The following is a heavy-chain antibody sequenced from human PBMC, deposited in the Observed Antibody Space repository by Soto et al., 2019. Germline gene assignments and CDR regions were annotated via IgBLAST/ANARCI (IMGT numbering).Heavy chain of an antibody. CDR1: GGSISSYY. Sequence: ETLSLTCTVSGGSISSYYWSWIRQPPGKGLEWIGYIYYSGSTNYNPSLKSRVTISVDTSKNQFSLKLSSVTAADTAAYYCARESFYYSGGFHGFDYWGQGTLVTVSS. CDR3: ARESFYYSGGFHGFDY. V-gene: IGHV4-59*01. CDR2: IYYSGST. D-gene: IGHD2-15*01. J-gene: IGHJ4*02.